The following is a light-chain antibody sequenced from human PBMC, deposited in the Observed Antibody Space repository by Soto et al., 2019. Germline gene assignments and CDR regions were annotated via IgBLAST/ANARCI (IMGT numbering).Light chain of an antibody. CDR2: WAS. CDR3: QQYYSTTRT. Sequence: EIVMSQSPDSLSLSLGEMATINCKSSQTFLYSSNNKNHLAWYQQRPGKPPKXLFSWASTRESGVPDRLSASGYGTDLTISIGSIKDEDVEVYYCQQYYSTTRTFDQGTKVDIK. CDR1: QTFLYSSNNKNH. V-gene: IGKV4-1*01. J-gene: IGKJ1*01.